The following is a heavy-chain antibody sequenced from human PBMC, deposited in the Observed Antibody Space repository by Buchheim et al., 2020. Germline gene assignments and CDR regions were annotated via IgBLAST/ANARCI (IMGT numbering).Heavy chain of an antibody. CDR2: ISYHGDNK. V-gene: IGHV3-30-3*01. D-gene: IGHD2-2*02. Sequence: QVQLVESGGGVVQPGRSLRLSCTASGFTFSRHAIHWVRQAPGKGLEWVALISYHGDNKFYADSVRDRFTMSRDNSKHTLDLQMNSLRAEDTAVYYCATGYCSSTSCYTKYQYMDVWGKGTT. J-gene: IGHJ6*03. CDR3: ATGYCSSTSCYTKYQYMDV. CDR1: GFTFSRHA.